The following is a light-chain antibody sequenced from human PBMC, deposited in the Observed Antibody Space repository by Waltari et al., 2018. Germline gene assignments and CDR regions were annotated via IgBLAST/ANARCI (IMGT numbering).Light chain of an antibody. V-gene: IGLV8-61*01. CDR2: KAD. CDR1: FCSLHSTSY. Sequence: QTVVPHEPQLSVSPGGPVTLTCALRFCSLHSTSYASWYQQTPGQAPRTRVYKADSRSSGVPDRFSGSILGNKAALTITGAQADDESDYYCLLYMGSGIWVFGGGTKLTVL. CDR3: LLYMGSGIWV. J-gene: IGLJ3*02.